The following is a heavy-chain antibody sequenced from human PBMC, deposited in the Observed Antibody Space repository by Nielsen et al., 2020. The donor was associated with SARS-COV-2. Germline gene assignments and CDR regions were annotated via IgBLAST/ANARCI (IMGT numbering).Heavy chain of an antibody. J-gene: IGHJ4*02. CDR2: IKQDGSEK. Sequence: GGSLRLSCAASGFTFSSYEMNWVRQAPGKGLEWVANIKQDGSEKYYVDSVKGRFTISRDNAKNSLYLQMNSLRAEDTAVYYCARDLGGSFDYWGQGTLVTVSS. CDR3: ARDLGGSFDY. V-gene: IGHV3-7*01. D-gene: IGHD3-16*01. CDR1: GFTFSSYE.